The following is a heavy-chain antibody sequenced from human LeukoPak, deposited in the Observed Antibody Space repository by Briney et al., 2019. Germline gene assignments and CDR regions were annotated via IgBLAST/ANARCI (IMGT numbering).Heavy chain of an antibody. CDR2: IYWYDIE. J-gene: IGHJ4*02. Sequence: SGPTLSKPTPTLTLTSTFSGFSLPTNGLGVAWIGQPPAKALEWLTVIYWYDIERYSPSLKSRLTITNDTSQNQVHLPLTSMDPVETATYYCARRYCSGSNCYSTFDYWGQGTLVTVSS. CDR3: ARRYCSGSNCYSTFDY. D-gene: IGHD2-15*01. V-gene: IGHV2-5*01. CDR1: GFSLPTNGLG.